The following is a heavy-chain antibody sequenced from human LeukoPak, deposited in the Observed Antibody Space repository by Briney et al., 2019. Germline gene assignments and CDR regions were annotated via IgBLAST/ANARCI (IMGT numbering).Heavy chain of an antibody. CDR3: ARVGCRGGSCSSRGDYYYGMDV. Sequence: GGSLRLSCAASGFSFSTYTMNWVRQAPGKGLEWVSSISSTGNFVHYADSVKGRFTISRDNAKNSLYLQMDSLRGEDTAVYFRARVGCRGGSCSSRGDYYYGMDVWGQGTTVTVSS. CDR2: ISSTGNFV. D-gene: IGHD2-15*01. J-gene: IGHJ6*02. CDR1: GFSFSTYT. V-gene: IGHV3-21*06.